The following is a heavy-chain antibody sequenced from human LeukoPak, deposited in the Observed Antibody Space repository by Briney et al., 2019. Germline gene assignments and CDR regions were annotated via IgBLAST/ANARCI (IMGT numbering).Heavy chain of an antibody. CDR2: ISGSGGST. J-gene: IGHJ6*02. Sequence: PGGSLRLSCAASGFTFSSYAMSWVRQAPGKGLEWVSAISGSGGSTYYADSVKDRFTISRDNSKNTLYLQMNSLRAEDTAVYYCAKRGYYSERWFYYYGMDVWGQGTTVTVSS. D-gene: IGHD1-26*01. V-gene: IGHV3-23*01. CDR3: AKRGYYSERWFYYYGMDV. CDR1: GFTFSSYA.